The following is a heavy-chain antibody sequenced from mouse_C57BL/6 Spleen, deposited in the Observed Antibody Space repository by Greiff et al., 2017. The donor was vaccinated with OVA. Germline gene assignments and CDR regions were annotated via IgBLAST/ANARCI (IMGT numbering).Heavy chain of an antibody. CDR2: IYPGSGST. D-gene: IGHD1-1*02. V-gene: IGHV1-55*01. CDR1: GYTFTSYW. J-gene: IGHJ2*01. CDR3: AIWWCFDF. Sequence: QVQLQQPGAELVKPGASVKMSCKASGYTFTSYWITWVKQRPGQGLEWIGDIYPGSGSTNYNEKFKSKATLTVETSSSTSYMQLSILTSEDSAVYYFAIWWCFDFWGQGTTLTVSS.